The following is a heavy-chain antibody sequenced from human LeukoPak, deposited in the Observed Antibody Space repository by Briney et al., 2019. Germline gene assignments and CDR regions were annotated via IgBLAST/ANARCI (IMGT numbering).Heavy chain of an antibody. V-gene: IGHV4-39*07. J-gene: IGHJ4*02. CDR2: IYYSGST. CDR1: GGSISSSSYY. D-gene: IGHD5-18*01. Sequence: SETLSLTCTVSGGSISSSSYYWGWVRQPPGKGLECIGSIYYSGSTYYNPSLKRRVTISVDTSKNQSSLKLSSVTAADTAVYYCARGHGAMVSADYWGQGTLVTVSS. CDR3: ARGHGAMVSADY.